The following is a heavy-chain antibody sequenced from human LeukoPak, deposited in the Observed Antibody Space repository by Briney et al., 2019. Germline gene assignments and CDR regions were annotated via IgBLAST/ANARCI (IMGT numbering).Heavy chain of an antibody. D-gene: IGHD3-16*01. CDR2: IKQDGSEK. V-gene: IGHV3-7*01. J-gene: IGHJ6*02. Sequence: PGGSLRLSCAASGFTFSSYWMSWVRQAPGKGLEWVANIKQDGSEKYYVDSVKGRFTISRDNSKNTLYLQMNSLRAEDTAVYYCASPGVDYGDYSYGMDVWGQGTTVTVS. CDR3: ASPGVDYGDYSYGMDV. CDR1: GFTFSSYW.